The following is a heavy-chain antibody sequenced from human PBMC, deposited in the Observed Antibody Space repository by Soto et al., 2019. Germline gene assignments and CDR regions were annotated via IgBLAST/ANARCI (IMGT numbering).Heavy chain of an antibody. CDR1: GYTFTNFG. CDR3: APRSPAFDY. J-gene: IGHJ4*02. Sequence: QVQLVQSGPEVKKPGASVKVSCKTSGYTFTNFGISWVRQAPGQGLEWMGWVTTDKGKTTYAQKFQGRVTMTTDTSTSTAYMELRSLRSDGTAVYYCAPRSPAFDYWGQGTLVTVSS. CDR2: VTTDKGKT. V-gene: IGHV1-18*01.